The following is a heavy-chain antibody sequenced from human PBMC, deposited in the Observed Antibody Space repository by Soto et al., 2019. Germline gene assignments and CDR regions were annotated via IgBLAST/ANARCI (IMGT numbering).Heavy chain of an antibody. V-gene: IGHV3-9*01. Sequence: EVQLVESGGGLVQPGRSLRLSCAASGFTFDDYAMHWVRQASGKGLEWVSGISWDSGTIVYVDSVKGRFTISRDNAKNSLYLQMNSLRAEDTALYYCAKDMRGGSSSSRYYYGVDVWGQGTTVTVSS. J-gene: IGHJ6*02. CDR1: GFTFDDYA. CDR2: ISWDSGTI. D-gene: IGHD6-13*01. CDR3: AKDMRGGSSSSRYYYGVDV.